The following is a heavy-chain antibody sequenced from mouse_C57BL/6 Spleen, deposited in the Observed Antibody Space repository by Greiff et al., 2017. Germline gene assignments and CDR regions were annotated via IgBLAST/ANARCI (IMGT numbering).Heavy chain of an antibody. CDR3: ARGEFITTVVAPGYFDY. CDR2: INPNNGGT. J-gene: IGHJ2*01. V-gene: IGHV1-22*01. CDR1: GYTFTDYN. D-gene: IGHD1-1*01. Sequence: VQLQQSGPELVKPGASVKMSCKASGYTFTDYNMHWVKQSHGKSLEWIGYINPNNGGTSYNQKFKGKATLTVNKSSSTAYMELRSLTSEDSAVYYCARGEFITTVVAPGYFDYWGQGTTLTVSS.